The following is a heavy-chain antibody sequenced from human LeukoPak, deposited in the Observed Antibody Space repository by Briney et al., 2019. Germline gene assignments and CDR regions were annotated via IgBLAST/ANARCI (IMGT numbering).Heavy chain of an antibody. CDR2: INWNSDSI. D-gene: IGHD3-22*01. Sequence: GGSLRLSCAVSGFTFDDYAMHWVRQVPGKGLEWVSGINWNSDSIGYADSVKGRFTISRDNAKNSLYLQMNSLRAEDTAVYYCARDALAYYYDSSGAGLWGRGTLVTVSS. J-gene: IGHJ2*01. CDR1: GFTFDDYA. CDR3: ARDALAYYYDSSGAGL. V-gene: IGHV3-9*01.